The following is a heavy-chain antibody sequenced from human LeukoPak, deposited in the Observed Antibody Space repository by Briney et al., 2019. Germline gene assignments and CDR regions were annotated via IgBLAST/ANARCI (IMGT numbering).Heavy chain of an antibody. D-gene: IGHD3-10*01. Sequence: GGSLRLSCLGSGFTFRNYPMYWVRQAPGKGLEWVAFIHYDGTNEYYADSVKGRFTISRDNFKNTLSLQMNGLRVEDTALYYCVNSGFDPWGQGTLVTVSS. V-gene: IGHV3-30*04. CDR1: GFTFRNYP. CDR3: VNSGFDP. J-gene: IGHJ5*02. CDR2: IHYDGTNE.